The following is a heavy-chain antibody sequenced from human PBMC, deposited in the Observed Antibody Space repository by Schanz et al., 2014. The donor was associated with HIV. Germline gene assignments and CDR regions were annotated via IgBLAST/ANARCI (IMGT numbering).Heavy chain of an antibody. CDR2: ISTSNGNT. CDR1: GYIFTSNG. CDR3: ASAGLWYKAGDYYGSAFDV. J-gene: IGHJ3*01. D-gene: IGHD2-21*01. V-gene: IGHV1-18*01. Sequence: QVQLVQSGAEVKKPGASVRVSCKTSGYIFTSNGISWVRQAPGQGLEWMGWISTSNGNTNYAQKFQGRVTMTTDTSTSTAYMELRSLTSDDTAVYYCASAGLWYKAGDYYGSAFDVWGRGTAVTVSS.